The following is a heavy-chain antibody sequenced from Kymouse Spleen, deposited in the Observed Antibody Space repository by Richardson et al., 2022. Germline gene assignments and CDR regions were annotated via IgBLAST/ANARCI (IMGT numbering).Heavy chain of an antibody. J-gene: IGHJ5*02. CDR1: GGSFSGYY. CDR3: ARDTMVRGAKGWFDP. Sequence: QVQLQQWGAGLLKPSETLSLTCAVYGGSFSGYYWSWIRQPPGKGLEWIGEINHSGSTNYNPSLKSRVTISVDTSKNQFSLKLSSVTAADTAVYYCARDTMVRGAKGWFDPWGQGTLVTVSS. CDR2: INHSGST. V-gene: IGHV4-34*01. D-gene: IGHD3-10*01.